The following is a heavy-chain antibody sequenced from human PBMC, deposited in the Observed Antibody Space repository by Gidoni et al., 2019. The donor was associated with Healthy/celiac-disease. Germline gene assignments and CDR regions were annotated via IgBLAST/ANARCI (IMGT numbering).Heavy chain of an antibody. CDR2: ISYDGSNT. Sequence: QVQLVESGGGVVQPGRSLRLSCAASGFPFSSYAMHWVRQAPGKGLGWVAVISYDGSNTYYADSVKGRFTISRDNSKNTLYLQMNSLRAEDTAVYYCARDVFTMVRGVKIDYYYGMDVWGQGTTVTVSS. CDR3: ARDVFTMVRGVKIDYYYGMDV. CDR1: GFPFSSYA. J-gene: IGHJ6*02. V-gene: IGHV3-30*04. D-gene: IGHD3-10*01.